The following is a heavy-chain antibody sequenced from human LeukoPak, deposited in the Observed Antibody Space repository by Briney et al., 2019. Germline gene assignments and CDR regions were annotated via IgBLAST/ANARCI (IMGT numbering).Heavy chain of an antibody. CDR2: IYTSGST. CDR3: ARFNVCGSYRRHDAFDI. CDR1: GGSISSYY. D-gene: IGHD3-16*02. J-gene: IGHJ3*02. V-gene: IGHV4-4*07. Sequence: SETLSLTCTVSGGSISSYYWSWIRQPAGKGLEWIGRIYTSGSTNYNPSLKSRVTMSVDTSKNQFSLKLSSVTAADTAVYYCARFNVCGSYRRHDAFDIWGQGTMVTVSS.